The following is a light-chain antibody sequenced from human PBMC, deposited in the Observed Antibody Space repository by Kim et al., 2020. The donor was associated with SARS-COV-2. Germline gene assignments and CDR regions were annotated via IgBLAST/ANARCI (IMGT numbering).Light chain of an antibody. Sequence: IPLTQSPVTLSLSPGERATLSCRASQSVVTYLAWYQQKPGQAPRLLIYDASNRAPGIPARFSGSGSGTDFTLTISSLEPEDSAIYYCQQRSNWPPFTFGGGTKVEIK. J-gene: IGKJ4*01. V-gene: IGKV3-11*01. CDR2: DAS. CDR1: QSVVTY. CDR3: QQRSNWPPFT.